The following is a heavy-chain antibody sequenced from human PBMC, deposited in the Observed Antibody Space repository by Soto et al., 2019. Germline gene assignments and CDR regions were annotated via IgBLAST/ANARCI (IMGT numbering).Heavy chain of an antibody. Sequence: GASVKVSCKASGYTFTDCAIHWVRRAPGQRLEWMGWIAPGNGNTKYSQNFQGRVTITRDTSATTAYMELSSLRSEDTAVYYCAKGSRMWTPDYWGQGTLVTVSS. D-gene: IGHD2-21*01. J-gene: IGHJ4*02. V-gene: IGHV1-3*01. CDR1: GYTFTDCA. CDR2: IAPGNGNT. CDR3: AKGSRMWTPDY.